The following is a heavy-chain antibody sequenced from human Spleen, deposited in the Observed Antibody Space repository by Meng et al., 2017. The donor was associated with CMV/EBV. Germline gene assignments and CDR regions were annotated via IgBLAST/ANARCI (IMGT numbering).Heavy chain of an antibody. J-gene: IGHJ4*02. V-gene: IGHV1-18*01. CDR1: GYTFSSYG. D-gene: IGHD5-18*01. Sequence: ASVKVSCKASGYTFSSYGISWVRQAPGQGLKWMGWVNPDNGATNYAQKFQGRVTMTRDTSISTAYMELRRLTSDDTAVYYCARGRTGTAMLPGDDYWGQGTLVTVSS. CDR2: VNPDNGAT. CDR3: ARGRTGTAMLPGDDY.